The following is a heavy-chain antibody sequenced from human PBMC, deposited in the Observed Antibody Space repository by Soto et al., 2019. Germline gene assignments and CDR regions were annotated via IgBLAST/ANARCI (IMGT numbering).Heavy chain of an antibody. Sequence: EVQVLESGGGLVQPGGSLRLSCAGSGFTFSKYAMTWVRQAPGKGLEWVSTTRGNGEYTYYADSVKGRFTVSRDNSKNALFLEISSLRAEDTAIYYCAKESKSVEDSASRVYGMDVWGQGTTVTVSS. J-gene: IGHJ6*02. CDR3: AKESKSVEDSASRVYGMDV. D-gene: IGHD5-18*01. V-gene: IGHV3-23*01. CDR1: GFTFSKYA. CDR2: TRGNGEYT.